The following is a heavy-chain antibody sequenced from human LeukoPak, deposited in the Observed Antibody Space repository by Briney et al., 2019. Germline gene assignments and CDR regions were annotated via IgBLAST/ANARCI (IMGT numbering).Heavy chain of an antibody. V-gene: IGHV1-2*02. J-gene: IGHJ5*02. D-gene: IGHD2-2*01. CDR3: ARMGPGYCSSTSRYPWFDP. Sequence: ASVKVSCKASGYTFTGYYIHWVRQAPGQGLEWMGWINPNSGATNYAQKFQGRVTMTRDTSITTAYMELSRLRSDDTAVYYCARMGPGYCSSTSRYPWFDPWGQGTLVTVSS. CDR2: INPNSGAT. CDR1: GYTFTGYY.